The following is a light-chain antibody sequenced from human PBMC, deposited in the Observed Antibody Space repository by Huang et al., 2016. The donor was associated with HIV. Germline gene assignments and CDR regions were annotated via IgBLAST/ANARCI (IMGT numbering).Light chain of an antibody. J-gene: IGKJ5*01. Sequence: EIVLTQSPDTLSLSPGERSTVSCLVSQTIKNIYLAWYQQKPRQGPRLLSYGASSRATDIPDRFSGSGSGTDFTLTINRLEPEDFAVYYCQQYDSSQGISFGQGTRLEMK. V-gene: IGKV3-20*01. CDR1: QTIKNIY. CDR2: GAS. CDR3: QQYDSSQGIS.